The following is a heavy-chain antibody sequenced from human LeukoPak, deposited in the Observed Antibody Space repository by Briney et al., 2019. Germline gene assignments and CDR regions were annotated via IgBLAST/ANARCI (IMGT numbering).Heavy chain of an antibody. J-gene: IGHJ4*02. V-gene: IGHV4-34*01. CDR3: ARLPYYYDSSGYYYFSFDY. Sequence: PSETLSLTYAVYGGSFSGYYWSWIRQPPGKGLEWIGEINQSGSTNYNPSLKSRVTISVDTSKNQFSLKLSSVTAADTAVYYCARLPYYYDSSGYYYFSFDYWGQGTLVTVSS. CDR2: INQSGST. D-gene: IGHD3-22*01. CDR1: GGSFSGYY.